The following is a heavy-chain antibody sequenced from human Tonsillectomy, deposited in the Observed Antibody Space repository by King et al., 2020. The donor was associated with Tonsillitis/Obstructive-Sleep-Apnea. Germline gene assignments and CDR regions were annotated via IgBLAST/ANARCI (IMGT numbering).Heavy chain of an antibody. D-gene: IGHD3-3*01. J-gene: IGHJ6*02. CDR1: GGSISSYY. Sequence: MQLQESGPGLVKPSETLSLTCTVSGGSISSYYWSWIRQPPGKGLEWIGYIYYSGSTNYNPSLKSRVTISVDTSKNQFSLKLRSVTAADTAVYYCARQWTYYDFWSGYYKDYYYYYCMDVWGQGTTVTVSS. CDR3: ARQWTYYDFWSGYYKDYYYYYCMDV. CDR2: IYYSGST. V-gene: IGHV4-59*08.